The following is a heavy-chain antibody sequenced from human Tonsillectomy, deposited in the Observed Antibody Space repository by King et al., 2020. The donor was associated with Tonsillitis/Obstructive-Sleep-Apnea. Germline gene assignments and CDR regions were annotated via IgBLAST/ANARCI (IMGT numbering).Heavy chain of an antibody. CDR3: ARRHSVTVVPFDY. V-gene: IGHV4-34*01. D-gene: IGHD1-20*01. CDR1: GESFSGHY. Sequence: VQLQQWGAGLLKPSETLSLTCAVYGESFSGHYWSWIRQPPGKGLEWIGEINHSGSTNYNPSLKSRDTISVDTSKNQFSLNLSSVTAADTAVYYCARRHSVTVVPFDYWGQGTLVTVSS. J-gene: IGHJ4*02. CDR2: INHSGST.